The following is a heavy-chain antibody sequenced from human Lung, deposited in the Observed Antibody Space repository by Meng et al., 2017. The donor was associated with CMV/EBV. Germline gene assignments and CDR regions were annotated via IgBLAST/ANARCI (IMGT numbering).Heavy chain of an antibody. CDR1: GGSISSSSYY. CDR2: IGRGGST. D-gene: IGHD3-3*01. CDR3: ARASLFGVVVMNYYFDS. Sequence: SXTLSLXCTVSGGSISSSSYYWGWIRQPPGKGLEWIGDIGRGGSTSYNPSLKGRVTISQDTSKNQFSLKLTSVTAADTAVYFCARASLFGVVVMNYYFDSXGQGXLVTVSS. V-gene: IGHV4-39*07. J-gene: IGHJ4*02.